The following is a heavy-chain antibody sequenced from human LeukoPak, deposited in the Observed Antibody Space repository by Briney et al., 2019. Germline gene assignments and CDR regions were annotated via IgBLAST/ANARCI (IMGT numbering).Heavy chain of an antibody. D-gene: IGHD3-3*01. V-gene: IGHV3-9*03. CDR1: GFTFDDYA. Sequence: GGSLRLSCAASGFTFDDYAMHWVRQGPEKGLEWVSGISWNNDNIGYADSVKGRFTISRDNAKNSLYLQMNSLRAEDMALYYCVKSRRDFGSGLDYWGQGTLVTVSS. CDR2: ISWNNDNI. CDR3: VKSRRDFGSGLDY. J-gene: IGHJ4*02.